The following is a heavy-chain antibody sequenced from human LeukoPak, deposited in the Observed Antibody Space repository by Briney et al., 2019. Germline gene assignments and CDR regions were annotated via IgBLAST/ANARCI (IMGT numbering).Heavy chain of an antibody. CDR3: ARGTVSGGSPFDY. CDR2: ISAYNGDT. CDR1: GYTFTNSG. V-gene: IGHV1-18*01. J-gene: IGHJ4*02. D-gene: IGHD6-19*01. Sequence: ASVKVCCKASGYTFTNSGISWVRQAPGQGLEWMGWISAYNGDTNYAQNLQGRVTMTTDTPTGTAHMELRSLRSDDTAVYYCARGTVSGGSPFDYWGQGTLVTVSS.